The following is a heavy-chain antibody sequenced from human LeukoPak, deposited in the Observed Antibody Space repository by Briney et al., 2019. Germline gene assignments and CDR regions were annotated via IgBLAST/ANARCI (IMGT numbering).Heavy chain of an antibody. CDR1: GYTFTSYD. D-gene: IGHD2-2*01. J-gene: IGHJ6*03. Sequence: ASVKVSCKASGYTFTSYDINWVRQATGQGLEWMGWMNPNSGSTGYAQKFQGRVTITRNTSISTAYMELSSLRSEDTAVYYCARGRVPAANYYYYMDVWGKGTTVTVSS. CDR3: ARGRVPAANYYYYMDV. V-gene: IGHV1-8*03. CDR2: MNPNSGST.